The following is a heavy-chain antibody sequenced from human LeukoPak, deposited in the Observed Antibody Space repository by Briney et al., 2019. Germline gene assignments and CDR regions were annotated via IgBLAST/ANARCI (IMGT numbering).Heavy chain of an antibody. Sequence: PSETLSLACAVSGGSISSGGYSWSWIRQPPGKGLEWIGYIYHSGSTYYNPSLKSRVTISVDRSKNQFSLKLSSVTAADTAVYYCARTTYLGAGTPYYFDYWGQGTLVTVSS. CDR2: IYHSGST. CDR3: ARTTYLGAGTPYYFDY. J-gene: IGHJ4*02. V-gene: IGHV4-30-2*01. D-gene: IGHD2/OR15-2a*01. CDR1: GGSISSGGYS.